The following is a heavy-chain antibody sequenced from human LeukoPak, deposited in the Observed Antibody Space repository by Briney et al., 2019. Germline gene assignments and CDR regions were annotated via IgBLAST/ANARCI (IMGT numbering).Heavy chain of an antibody. V-gene: IGHV1-18*01. J-gene: IGHJ3*02. D-gene: IGHD1-26*01. Sequence: EASVKVSCKASGYTFTSYGISWVRQAPGQGLEWMGWISAYNGNTNYAQKLQGRVTMTTDTSTSTAYMELRSLRSDDTAVYYCARDKEWELPTDAFDIWGQGTMVTVSS. CDR2: ISAYNGNT. CDR1: GYTFTSYG. CDR3: ARDKEWELPTDAFDI.